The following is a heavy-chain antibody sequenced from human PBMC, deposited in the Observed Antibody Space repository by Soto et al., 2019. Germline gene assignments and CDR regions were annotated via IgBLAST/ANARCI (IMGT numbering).Heavy chain of an antibody. CDR2: IYYSGST. D-gene: IGHD5-18*01. CDR1: GGSISSSSYY. CDR3: ARHPIQLWSQNWFDP. J-gene: IGHJ5*02. Sequence: QLQLQESGPGLVKPSETLSLTCTVSGGSISSSSYYWGWIRQPPGKGLEWIGSIYYSGSTYYNPSLKSRVTKAVDTSKNQYSLKLSSVTATDTAVYYCARHPIQLWSQNWFDPWGQGTLVTVSS. V-gene: IGHV4-39*01.